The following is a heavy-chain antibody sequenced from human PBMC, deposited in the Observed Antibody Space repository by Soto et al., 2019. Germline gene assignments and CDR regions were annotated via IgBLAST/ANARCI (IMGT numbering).Heavy chain of an antibody. Sequence: SETLSLTCTVSGGSVSNSNYYWGWIRQSPGKGLEWIGSVYYRGRSYSKSSVKSRVTISVDTSKNQFSPNLNSVTASDTAVYYCVSQRTSVLTQAYFDYWGPGALVTVSS. CDR2: VYYRGRS. J-gene: IGHJ4*02. CDR3: VSQRTSVLTQAYFDY. V-gene: IGHV4-39*01. D-gene: IGHD2-8*01. CDR1: GGSVSNSNYY.